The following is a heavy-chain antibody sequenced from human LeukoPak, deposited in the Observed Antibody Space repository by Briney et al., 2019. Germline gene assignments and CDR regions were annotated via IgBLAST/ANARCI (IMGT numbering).Heavy chain of an antibody. J-gene: IGHJ4*02. CDR3: ARVKDSYYYGSGSHAPDY. D-gene: IGHD3-10*01. V-gene: IGHV3-7*01. CDR1: GFTFSSYW. Sequence: GGSLRLSCAASGFTFSSYWMSWVRQAPGKGLEWVANIKQDESEKYYVDSVKGRFTISRDNAKNSLYLQMNSLRAEDTAVYYCARVKDSYYYGSGSHAPDYWGQGTLVTVSS. CDR2: IKQDESEK.